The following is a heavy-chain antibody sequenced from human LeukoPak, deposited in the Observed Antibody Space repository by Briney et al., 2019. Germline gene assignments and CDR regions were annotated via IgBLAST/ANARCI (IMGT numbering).Heavy chain of an antibody. D-gene: IGHD3-22*01. V-gene: IGHV4-34*01. Sequence: SETLSLTCAVYGGSFSGYYWSWIRQPPGKGLEWIGEINHSGSTNYNPSLKSRVTISVDTSKNQFSLKLSYVTAADTAVYYCARGGWDYYDSSGAPYYFDYWGQGTLVTVSS. CDR2: INHSGST. CDR1: GGSFSGYY. CDR3: ARGGWDYYDSSGAPYYFDY. J-gene: IGHJ4*02.